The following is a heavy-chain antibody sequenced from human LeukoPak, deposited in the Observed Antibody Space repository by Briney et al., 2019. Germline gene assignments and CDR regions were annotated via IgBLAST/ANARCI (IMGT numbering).Heavy chain of an antibody. CDR3: ARDTTPDY. J-gene: IGHJ4*02. CDR1: GYSISSGYY. V-gene: IGHV4-38-2*02. Sequence: SETLSLTCTVSGYSISSGYYWGWIRQPPGKGLEWIGTIRHSGSTDYYPSLKSRVTISLDTSKNQFSLKLRSVTAADTAFYYCARDTTPDYWGKGILVTVSS. CDR2: IRHSGST. D-gene: IGHD2-15*01.